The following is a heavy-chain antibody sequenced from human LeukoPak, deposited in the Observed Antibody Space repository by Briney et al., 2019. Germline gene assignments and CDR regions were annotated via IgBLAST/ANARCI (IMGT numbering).Heavy chain of an antibody. J-gene: IGHJ6*02. CDR3: ARDPASGSPGYYGMDV. CDR2: ISDSGSTT. V-gene: IGHV3-11*01. D-gene: IGHD1-26*01. CDR1: GFIFSGHY. Sequence: GGSLRLSCAASGFIFSGHYMSWIRQAPGKGLEWVSYISDSGSTTYYADSVKGRFTISRDNAKNSLYLQMNSLRAEDTAVYYCARDPASGSPGYYGMDVWGQGTTVTVSS.